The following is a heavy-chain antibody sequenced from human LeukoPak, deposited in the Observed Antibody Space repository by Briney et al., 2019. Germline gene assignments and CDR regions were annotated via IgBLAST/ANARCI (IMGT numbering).Heavy chain of an antibody. V-gene: IGHV1-2*02. J-gene: IGHJ3*02. D-gene: IGHD7-27*01. CDR3: AKSTNWGSISDGFDI. Sequence: ASVKVSCKASGYTFTSYGISWVRQAPGQGLERMGWINPNSGGANYAQKFQGRVTMTRDTSISTVYMELTRLRSDDTAMYYCAKSTNWGSISDGFDIWGQGTMVTVAS. CDR2: INPNSGGA. CDR1: GYTFTSYG.